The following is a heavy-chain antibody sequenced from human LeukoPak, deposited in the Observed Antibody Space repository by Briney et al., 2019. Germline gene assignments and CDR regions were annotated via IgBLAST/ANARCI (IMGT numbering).Heavy chain of an antibody. J-gene: IGHJ4*02. Sequence: GGSLRLSCAASGFTFSTYSMNWVRQAPGRGLEWVSSINSISTYIYYAASVKGRFTISRDNSKNSLYLQMNSLRADDTAVYYCVRDAYGAHFDYWGQGTLVTVSS. CDR3: VRDAYGAHFDY. D-gene: IGHD2-21*01. V-gene: IGHV3-21*06. CDR1: GFTFSTYS. CDR2: INSISTYI.